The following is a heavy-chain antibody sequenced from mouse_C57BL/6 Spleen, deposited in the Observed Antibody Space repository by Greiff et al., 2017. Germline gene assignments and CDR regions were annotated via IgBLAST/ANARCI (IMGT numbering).Heavy chain of an antibody. D-gene: IGHD4-1*01. CDR1: GYSITSGYY. Sequence: EVQLQQSGPGLVKPSQSLSLTCSVTGYSITSGYYWNWIRPFPGNILEWVGFISYAGSNNYNPSLKNRISITRDTTKKQYFLKLNSVTTEDTATYYCARGETGPYYFDYWGQGTTLTVSS. CDR2: ISYAGSN. J-gene: IGHJ2*01. CDR3: ARGETGPYYFDY. V-gene: IGHV3-6*01.